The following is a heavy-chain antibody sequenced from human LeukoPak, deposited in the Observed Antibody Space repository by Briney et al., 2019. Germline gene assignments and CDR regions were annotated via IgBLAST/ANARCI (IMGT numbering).Heavy chain of an antibody. J-gene: IGHJ4*02. V-gene: IGHV3-7*03. CDR3: ARGRGLES. D-gene: IGHD3-10*01. CDR1: GFPFISFW. CDR2: IKQDGSEK. Sequence: GSLSLSCAASGFPFISFWMTWVRRAPGKGLEWVANIKQDGSEKYYVDSVKGRFTISRDNAKKSLFLQMNSLRAEDTAVYYCARGRGLESWGQGTLVTVSS.